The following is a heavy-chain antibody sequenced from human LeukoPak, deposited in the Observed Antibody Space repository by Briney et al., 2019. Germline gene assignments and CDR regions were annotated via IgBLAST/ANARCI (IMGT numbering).Heavy chain of an antibody. Sequence: PGGSLRLSCAASGFTFNSYSMNWVRQAPGKGLEWVSSISSSSSYIYYADSVKGRFTISRDNAKNSLYLQMNSLRAEDTAVYYCARKEWSYDAFDIWGQGTMVTVSS. CDR3: ARKEWSYDAFDI. D-gene: IGHD3-3*01. J-gene: IGHJ3*02. CDR2: ISSSSSYI. V-gene: IGHV3-21*01. CDR1: GFTFNSYS.